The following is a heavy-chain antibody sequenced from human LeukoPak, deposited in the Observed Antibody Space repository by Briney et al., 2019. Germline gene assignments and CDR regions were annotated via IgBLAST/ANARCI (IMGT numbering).Heavy chain of an antibody. J-gene: IGHJ4*02. Sequence: GGSLRLSCAASGFTFSSYAMHWVRQAPGKGLEWVAVISYDGSNKYYADSVKGRFTISRDNSKNTLYLQMNSLRAEDTAVCYCARDPTLQWPRYYFDYWGQGTLVTVSS. V-gene: IGHV3-30-3*01. CDR1: GFTFSSYA. CDR3: ARDPTLQWPRYYFDY. D-gene: IGHD6-19*01. CDR2: ISYDGSNK.